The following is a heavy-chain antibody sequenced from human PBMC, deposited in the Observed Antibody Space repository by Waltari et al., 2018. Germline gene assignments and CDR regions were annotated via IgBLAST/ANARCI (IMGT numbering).Heavy chain of an antibody. J-gene: IGHJ6*02. Sequence: QVQLVQSGAEVKKPGSSVKVSCKASGGTFSRYAISCVRQAPGQGLEWMGRIIPILGIANYAQKFQGRVTITADKSTSTAYMELSSLRSEDTAVYYCARVYCSSTSCPSYYYYGMDVWGQGTTVTVSS. V-gene: IGHV1-69*09. CDR1: GGTFSRYA. CDR2: IIPILGIA. D-gene: IGHD2-2*01. CDR3: ARVYCSSTSCPSYYYYGMDV.